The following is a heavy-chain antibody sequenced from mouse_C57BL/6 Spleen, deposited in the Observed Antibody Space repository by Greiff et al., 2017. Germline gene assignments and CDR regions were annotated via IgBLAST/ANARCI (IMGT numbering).Heavy chain of an antibody. J-gene: IGHJ2*01. D-gene: IGHD3-3*01. V-gene: IGHV1-82*01. CDR2: IYPGDGDT. CDR3: TTGTDFDY. Sequence: VQLQQSGPELVKPGASVKISCKASGYAFSSSWMNWVKQRPGKGLEWIGRIYPGDGDTNYNGKFKGKATLTADKSSSTAYMQLSSLTSEDSAVYFCTTGTDFDYWGQGTTLIVSS. CDR1: GYAFSSSW.